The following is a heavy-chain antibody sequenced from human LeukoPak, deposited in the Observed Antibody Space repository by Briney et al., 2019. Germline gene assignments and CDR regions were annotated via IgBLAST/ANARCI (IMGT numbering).Heavy chain of an antibody. Sequence: GGPLRLSCVASGSTFSSYSMNQVPQAPRKGLEWVSYISSSSSTIYYGDSVKGRFTISRDNAKNSLYLQMNSLRDEDTAVYYCARVGEFDYWGQGTQVTVSS. CDR1: GSTFSSYS. V-gene: IGHV3-48*02. CDR2: ISSSSSTI. D-gene: IGHD3-10*01. CDR3: ARVGEFDY. J-gene: IGHJ4*02.